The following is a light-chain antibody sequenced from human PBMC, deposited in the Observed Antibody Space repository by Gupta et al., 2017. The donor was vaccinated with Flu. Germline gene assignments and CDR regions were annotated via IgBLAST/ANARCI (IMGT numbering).Light chain of an antibody. CDR3: CSYAGSSTWV. CDR1: SSDVGSFNF. Sequence: QSALTQPASASGSPGQSITISCTGTSSDVGSFNFVSWYQQYPGKAPKLMIYEVSKWPSGVSNRFSGSKSGNTASLTISGLQAEDEADYYCCSYAGSSTWVFGGGTKLAVL. J-gene: IGLJ3*02. V-gene: IGLV2-23*02. CDR2: EVS.